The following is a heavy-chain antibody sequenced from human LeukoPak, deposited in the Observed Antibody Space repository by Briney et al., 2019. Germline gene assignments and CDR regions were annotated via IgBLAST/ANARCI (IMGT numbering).Heavy chain of an antibody. CDR2: INHSGST. J-gene: IGHJ3*02. Sequence: PSETLSLTCAVYGGSFSGYYWSWIRQPPGKGLEWIGEINHSGSTNYNPSLKSRVTISVDTSKNQFSLKLSSVTAADTAVYYCARARYVEAFDICGQGTMVTVSS. V-gene: IGHV4-34*01. D-gene: IGHD1-1*01. CDR1: GGSFSGYY. CDR3: ARARYVEAFDI.